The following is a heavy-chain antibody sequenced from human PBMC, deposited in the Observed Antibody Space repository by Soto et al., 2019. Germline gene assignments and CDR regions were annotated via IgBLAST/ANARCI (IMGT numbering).Heavy chain of an antibody. Sequence: ERSLRVACAVQQYSVDRNGIRYARQAPGKGLEWVSVIYSGGSTYYADSVKGRYNIARDNSKYTLYLQMNSLRAVDMAVYYCARGLYSGWHYFGYWGQGT. D-gene: IGHD5-12*01. CDR3: ARGLYSGWHYFGY. CDR2: IYSGGST. V-gene: IGHV3-66*01. J-gene: IGHJ4*02. CDR1: QYSVDRNG.